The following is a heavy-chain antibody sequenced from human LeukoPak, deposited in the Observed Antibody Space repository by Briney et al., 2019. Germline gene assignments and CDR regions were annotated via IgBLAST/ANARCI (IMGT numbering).Heavy chain of an antibody. CDR3: ARPVTIFADAFDI. Sequence: SETLSLTCAVYGGSFSGYYWSWVRQAPGKGLEWVGYVFQSGNANFNPSLRGRVSITIDTSKSQFFLNLTSVTAADTATYYCARPVTIFADAFDIWGQGIMVTVSS. J-gene: IGHJ3*02. CDR1: GGSFSGYY. CDR2: VFQSGNA. D-gene: IGHD3-3*01. V-gene: IGHV4-59*08.